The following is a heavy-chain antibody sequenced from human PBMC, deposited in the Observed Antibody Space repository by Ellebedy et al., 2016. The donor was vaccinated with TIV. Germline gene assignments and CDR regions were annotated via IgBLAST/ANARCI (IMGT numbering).Heavy chain of an antibody. CDR3: ARGRRWIPFDY. J-gene: IGHJ4*02. V-gene: IGHV4-39*07. CDR2: INHSGST. Sequence: SETLSLTXTVSGGSISSGGYYWSWIRQPPGKGLEWIGEINHSGSTNYNPSLKSRVTISVDTSKNQFSLKLSSVTAADTAVYYCARGRRWIPFDYWGQGTLVTVSS. D-gene: IGHD5-18*01. CDR1: GGSISSGGYY.